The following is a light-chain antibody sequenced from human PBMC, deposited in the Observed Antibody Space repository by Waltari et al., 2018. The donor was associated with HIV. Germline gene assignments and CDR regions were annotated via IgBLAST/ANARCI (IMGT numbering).Light chain of an antibody. CDR3: GTWDTSLGAGV. CDR2: DND. CDR1: RSKFGNDF. V-gene: IGLV1-51*01. Sequence: QSVLTQPPSVSAAPGPKFTISCSGSRSKFGNDFFSWYQHLPGAAPKPLIYDNDKRPSGISDRFSGSKSGTSATLGITGLQTGDEADYYCGTWDTSLGAGVFGGGTKLTVL. J-gene: IGLJ3*02.